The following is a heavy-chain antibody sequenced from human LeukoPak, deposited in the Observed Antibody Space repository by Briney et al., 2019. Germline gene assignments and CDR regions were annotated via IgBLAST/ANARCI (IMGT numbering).Heavy chain of an antibody. CDR1: GGSISSSNYY. CDR2: IYYSGST. CDR3: AANFTSTARKGLLQGWFDP. J-gene: IGHJ5*02. D-gene: IGHD3-22*01. V-gene: IGHV4-39*01. Sequence: PSETLSLTCIVSGGSISSSNYYWGWIRQPPGKGLEWIGSIYYSGSTYYNPSLKSRVTISVDTSKNQFSLKLSSVTAADTAVYFCAANFTSTARKGLLQGWFDPWGQGTLVTVSS.